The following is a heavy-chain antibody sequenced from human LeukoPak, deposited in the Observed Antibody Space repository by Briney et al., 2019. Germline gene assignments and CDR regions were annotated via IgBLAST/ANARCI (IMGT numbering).Heavy chain of an antibody. CDR1: GGSISSSSYY. Sequence: ASETLSLTCTVSGGSISSSSYYWGWIRQPPGKGLEWIATIYYTGSTYYNLSLESRVSISVDTSKNQFSLKLSSVTAADTAVYYCARLDYYDSSGYSHFDYWGQGTLVTVSS. CDR2: IYYTGST. J-gene: IGHJ4*02. V-gene: IGHV4-39*01. D-gene: IGHD3-22*01. CDR3: ARLDYYDSSGYSHFDY.